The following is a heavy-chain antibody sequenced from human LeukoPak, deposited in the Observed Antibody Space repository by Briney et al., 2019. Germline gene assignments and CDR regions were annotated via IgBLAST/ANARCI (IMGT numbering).Heavy chain of an antibody. CDR3: ARVEPTFDWLLPDYNWFDP. V-gene: IGHV4-4*07. J-gene: IGHJ5*02. Sequence: SETLSLTCTVSGGSISSYYWSWIRQPAGKGLEWIGRIYTSGSTNYNPSLKSRVTMSVDTSKNQFSLKLSSVTAADTAVYYCARVEPTFDWLLPDYNWFDPWGQGTLVTVSS. CDR1: GGSISSYY. CDR2: IYTSGST. D-gene: IGHD3-9*01.